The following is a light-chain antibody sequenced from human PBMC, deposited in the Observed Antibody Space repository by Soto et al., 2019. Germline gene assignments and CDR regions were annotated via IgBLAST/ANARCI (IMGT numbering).Light chain of an antibody. CDR3: QQRSNWPLT. CDR1: QSVSSY. Sequence: EIVLTQSPATLSLSPGERATLSCRASQSVSSYLAWYHQKHGQAPRLLIYDASNRATGIPARFSGSGSGTDFTLTISSLEPEDFAVYYCQQRSNWPLTFGGGTKVEIK. V-gene: IGKV3-11*01. CDR2: DAS. J-gene: IGKJ4*01.